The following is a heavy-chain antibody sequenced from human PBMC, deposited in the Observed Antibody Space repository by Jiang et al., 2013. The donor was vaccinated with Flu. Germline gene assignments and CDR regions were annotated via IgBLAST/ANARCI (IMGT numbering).Heavy chain of an antibody. CDR3: ARGVAVAAWHPNWFDP. D-gene: IGHD6-19*01. CDR1: GGTFSSYA. Sequence: GAEVKKPGSSVKVSCKASGGTFSSYAISWVRQAPGQGLEWMGRIIPILGIANYAQKFQGRVTITADESTSTAYMELSSLRSEDTAVYYCARGVAVAAWHPNWFDPWGQGTLVTVSS. V-gene: IGHV1-69*04. CDR2: IIPILGIA. J-gene: IGHJ5*02.